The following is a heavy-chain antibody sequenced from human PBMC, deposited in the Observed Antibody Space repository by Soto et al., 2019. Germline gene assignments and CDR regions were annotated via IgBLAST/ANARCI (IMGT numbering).Heavy chain of an antibody. J-gene: IGHJ4*02. CDR1: GFSFRSYV. CDR3: AKGDGSYYSEH. V-gene: IGHV3-23*01. D-gene: IGHD3-10*01. CDR2: VTAGGGTT. Sequence: EVQLLESGGGLVQPGGSLSISCAASGFSFRSYVMSWVRQAPGKGLEWVSSVTAGGGTTHYTESVRGRFTISRDNSKNILSLQMDSLRAEDTAVYYCAKGDGSYYSEHWGQGTLVTVSS.